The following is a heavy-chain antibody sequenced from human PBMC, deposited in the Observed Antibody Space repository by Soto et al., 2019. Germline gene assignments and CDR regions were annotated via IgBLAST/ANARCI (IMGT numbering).Heavy chain of an antibody. CDR2: ISSSGTTT. D-gene: IGHD2-8*01. J-gene: IGHJ4*02. Sequence: QVQLVESGGGLVKPGGSLRLSCAASGFTFSDFYMSWIRQAPGKGLEWISYISSSGTTTYYTDSVKGRFTISRDNAKKSLYLQMNTLRDEDTAVYYCARIWGGGGYALIYWGQGTLVTVSS. CDR3: ARIWGGGGYALIY. V-gene: IGHV3-11*01. CDR1: GFTFSDFY.